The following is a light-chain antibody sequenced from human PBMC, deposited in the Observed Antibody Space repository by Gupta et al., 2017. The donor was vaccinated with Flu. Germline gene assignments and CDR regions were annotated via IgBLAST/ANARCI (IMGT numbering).Light chain of an antibody. CDR1: QDIRNG. J-gene: IGKJ2*01. CDR2: AAS. Sequence: DIQMTQSPYSLSASVGDRVTITCRASQDIRNGLGWYQQKPGKGPKRLIYAASSLQSGVPSRFSGSGSGTKFTLTISSLQPEDFATYYCLQHNNYPQTFGQGTKMEIK. CDR3: LQHNNYPQT. V-gene: IGKV1-17*01.